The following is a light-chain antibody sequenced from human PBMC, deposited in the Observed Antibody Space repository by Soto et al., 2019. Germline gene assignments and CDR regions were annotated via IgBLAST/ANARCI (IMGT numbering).Light chain of an antibody. J-gene: IGLJ2*01. CDR1: SSDIGSNY. V-gene: IGLV1-47*02. CDR3: AAWDDSLSGVV. Sequence: QSVLTQPPSASGTPGQRVTISCSGSSSDIGSNYLYWYQQLPGTAPKLLIYSNNQRPSGVPDRFSGSKSGTSASLAISGLRYEDEADYYCAAWDDSLSGVVFGGGTKLTVL. CDR2: SNN.